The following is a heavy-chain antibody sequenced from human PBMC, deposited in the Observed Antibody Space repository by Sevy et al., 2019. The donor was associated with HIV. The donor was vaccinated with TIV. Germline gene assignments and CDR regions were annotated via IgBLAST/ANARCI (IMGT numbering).Heavy chain of an antibody. CDR3: AREAGYSAKNDAFAF. J-gene: IGHJ3*01. D-gene: IGHD1-26*01. CDR1: GLTFRSHA. V-gene: IGHV3-30-3*01. CDR2: ISYDGAVR. Sequence: GGSLRLSCAASGLTFRSHAMHWLRQAPGKGLEWVTFISYDGAVRYYGESVKGRFTVSRDNSKNTLYLQMNSLRPDDTAVYYCAREAGYSAKNDAFAFWGQRTMVTVSS.